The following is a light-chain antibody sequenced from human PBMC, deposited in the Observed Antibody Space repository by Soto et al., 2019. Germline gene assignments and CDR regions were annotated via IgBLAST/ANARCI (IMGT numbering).Light chain of an antibody. CDR3: SSYTTSSTLV. Sequence: QSALTQPASVSESPGQSITISCTGTSSDIGASTFVSWYQQHPGKAPKLMIYEVSNRPSGVSTRFSGSKSGNTASLTISGLQAEDEADYYCSSYTTSSTLVFGGGTKLTVL. CDR1: SSDIGASTF. J-gene: IGLJ2*01. CDR2: EVS. V-gene: IGLV2-14*01.